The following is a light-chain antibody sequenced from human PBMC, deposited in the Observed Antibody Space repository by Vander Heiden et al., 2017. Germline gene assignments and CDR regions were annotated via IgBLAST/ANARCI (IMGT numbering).Light chain of an antibody. J-gene: IGKJ2*01. CDR2: GAS. Sequence: IVMTQSPATLSVSPGERATLSCRASQSVSTNLAWYQQKPGQAPRLLIYGASTRATGIPARFSGSGSGTEFTLTISSLQSEDFAVYDCQQYNNWPPYTCGQGTKLEIK. V-gene: IGKV3-15*01. CDR1: QSVSTN. CDR3: QQYNNWPPYT.